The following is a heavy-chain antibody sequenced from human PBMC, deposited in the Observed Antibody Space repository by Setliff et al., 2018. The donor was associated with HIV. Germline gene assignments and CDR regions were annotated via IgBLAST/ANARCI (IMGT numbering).Heavy chain of an antibody. CDR3: ARDRCNSVACYLYNWFDP. J-gene: IGHJ5*02. V-gene: IGHV1-3*04. D-gene: IGHD2-2*01. Sequence: ASVKVPCKASGYTFSHYPMHWVRQAPGQRPEWMGWINTGNGNKKYSQNFQDRVTITRDTSADTVYMELSSLRSEDTAVYYCARDRCNSVACYLYNWFDPWGQGTLVTVSS. CDR1: GYTFSHYP. CDR2: INTGNGNK.